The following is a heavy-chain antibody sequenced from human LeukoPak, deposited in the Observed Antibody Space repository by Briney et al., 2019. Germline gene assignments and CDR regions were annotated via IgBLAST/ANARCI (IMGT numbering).Heavy chain of an antibody. Sequence: ASVTVSCKASGYTFTSYGISWVRQAPGQGLEWMGWISAYNGNTNYAQKLQGRVTTTTDTSTSTAYMELRSLRSDDTAVYYCARKDGQWLDKYYYYYGMDVWGQGTTVTVSS. J-gene: IGHJ6*02. CDR2: ISAYNGNT. CDR1: GYTFTSYG. CDR3: ARKDGQWLDKYYYYYGMDV. D-gene: IGHD6-19*01. V-gene: IGHV1-18*01.